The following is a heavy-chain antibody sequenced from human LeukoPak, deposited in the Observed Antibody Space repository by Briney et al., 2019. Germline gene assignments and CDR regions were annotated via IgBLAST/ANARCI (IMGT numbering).Heavy chain of an antibody. CDR2: INPRGTST. CDR1: LGSFTSYT. CDR3: ARDNSMHERGWWFDR. V-gene: IGHV1-46*01. D-gene: IGHD4-23*01. J-gene: IGHJ5*02. Sequence: ASVKVSSKPSLGSFTSYTISWVRQAPRQGGEWMGLINPRGTSTIYTEKFQGRITITSDMSTTTDHIEQRSMKPDDTAVCYCARDNSMHERGWWFDRWGQGTLVTVSS.